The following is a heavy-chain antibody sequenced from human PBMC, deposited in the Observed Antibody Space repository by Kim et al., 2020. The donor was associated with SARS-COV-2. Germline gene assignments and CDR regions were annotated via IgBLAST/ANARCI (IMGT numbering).Heavy chain of an antibody. V-gene: IGHV7-4-1*02. D-gene: IGHD3-22*01. CDR3: ARDYVNLYDRLPGV. J-gene: IGHJ6*02. Sequence: ASVKVSCKASGYTFNGYAINWVRQAPGQGLEWMGWINTDTGNPTYAQGFTGRFVFSLDTSVSTAYLQISSLKAEDTAVYYCARDYVNLYDRLPGVWGQGTTVAVSS. CDR2: INTDTGNP. CDR1: GYTFNGYA.